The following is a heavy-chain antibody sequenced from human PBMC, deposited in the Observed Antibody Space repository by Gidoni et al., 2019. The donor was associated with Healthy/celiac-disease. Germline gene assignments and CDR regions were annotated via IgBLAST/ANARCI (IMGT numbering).Heavy chain of an antibody. J-gene: IGHJ3*02. CDR1: GGSFSGYY. V-gene: IGHV4-34*01. D-gene: IGHD5-18*01. Sequence: QVQLQQWGAGLLKPSETLSLTCAVYGGSFSGYYWSWIRQPPGKGLEWIGEINHSGSTNYNPSLKSRVTISVDTSKNQFSLKLSSVTAADTAVYYCARGGYSYGYAFDIWGQGTMVTVSS. CDR3: ARGGYSYGYAFDI. CDR2: INHSGST.